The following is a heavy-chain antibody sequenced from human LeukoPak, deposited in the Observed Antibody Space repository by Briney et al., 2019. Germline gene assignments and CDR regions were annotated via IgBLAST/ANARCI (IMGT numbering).Heavy chain of an antibody. CDR1: GYTFTSYD. V-gene: IGHV1-8*03. J-gene: IGHJ6*03. D-gene: IGHD2-8*01. CDR2: MNPNSGNT. CDR3: ARMLAGYYYMDV. Sequence: ASVKVSCKASGYTFTSYDINWVRQATGQGLEWMGWMNPNSGNTGYAQKFQGRVTITRNTSISTAYMELSSLRSEDTAVYYCARMLAGYYYMDVWGKGTTVTISS.